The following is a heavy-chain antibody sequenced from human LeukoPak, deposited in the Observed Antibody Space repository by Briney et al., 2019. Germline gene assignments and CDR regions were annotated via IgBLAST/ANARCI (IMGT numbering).Heavy chain of an antibody. CDR1: GYSFTAFY. D-gene: IGHD3-10*01. Sequence: ASVKVSFKASGYSFTAFYIHWVRQAPGQGLEWMGWIHPRSGETNYAYKFRGRVTMTRDTSISTAYMDLGSLGSDDTAVYYCARDGEYGTGSYYRGCFDYWGQGILVTVSS. CDR2: IHPRSGET. V-gene: IGHV1-2*02. J-gene: IGHJ4*02. CDR3: ARDGEYGTGSYYRGCFDY.